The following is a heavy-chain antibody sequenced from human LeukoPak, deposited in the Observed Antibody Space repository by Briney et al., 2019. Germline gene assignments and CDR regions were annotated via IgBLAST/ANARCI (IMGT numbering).Heavy chain of an antibody. CDR3: VREENLFAPYFDY. CDR1: GYTFANYY. D-gene: IGHD3-3*01. V-gene: IGHV1-46*01. Sequence: ASVKVSCKASGYTFANYYIHWVRQAPGQGLEWMGRINPTGGGATNAQKFQGRMNMTTDTSTSTVYMELSSLKSEDTAVYYCVREENLFAPYFDYWGQGTLVTVSS. CDR2: INPTGGGA. J-gene: IGHJ4*02.